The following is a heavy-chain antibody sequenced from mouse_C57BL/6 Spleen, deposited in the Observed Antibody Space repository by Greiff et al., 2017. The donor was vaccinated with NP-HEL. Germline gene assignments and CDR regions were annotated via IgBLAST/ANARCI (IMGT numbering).Heavy chain of an antibody. CDR2: IDPSDSET. Sequence: VQLQQPGAELVRPGSSVKLSCKASGYTFTSYWMHWVKQRPIQGLEWIGNIDPSDSETHYNQKFKDKATLTVDKSSSTAYMQLSSRTSEDSAVYYWERGDWNTTVVDWYFDCGGTGTPAPVSS. CDR3: ERGDWNTTVVDWYFDC. CDR1: GYTFTSYW. D-gene: IGHD1-1*01. V-gene: IGHV1-52*01. J-gene: IGHJ1*03.